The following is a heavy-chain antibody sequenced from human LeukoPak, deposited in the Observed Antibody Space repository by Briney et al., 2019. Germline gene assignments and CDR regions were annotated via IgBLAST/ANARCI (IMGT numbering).Heavy chain of an antibody. V-gene: IGHV5-51*03. J-gene: IGHJ4*02. CDR3: AMRDGYGAPVYFDY. CDR2: IYPGDSDT. Sequence: GESLQISSEGSGYSFTSCWNGWGRQLPGKGVEWVGIIYPGDSDTRYSPSFQGQVTISADKSISTAYLQWSSLNASDTAMYCCAMRDGYGAPVYFDYWGQGTLVTVSS. D-gene: IGHD5-24*01. CDR1: GYSFTSCW.